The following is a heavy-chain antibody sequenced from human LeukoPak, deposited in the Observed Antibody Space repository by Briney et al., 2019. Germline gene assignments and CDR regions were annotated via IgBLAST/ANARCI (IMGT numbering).Heavy chain of an antibody. D-gene: IGHD6-19*01. CDR3: ARQLRGEAVAGHLQPFDY. Sequence: SSEILSLTCTVSGGFISSYYWSWIRQPAGKGLEWIGRIYISGSTNYNPSLKSRVTISVDTSKNQFSLKLSSVTAADTAVYFCARQLRGEAVAGHLQPFDYWGQGTLVTVSS. CDR1: GGFISSYY. J-gene: IGHJ4*02. CDR2: IYISGST. V-gene: IGHV4-4*07.